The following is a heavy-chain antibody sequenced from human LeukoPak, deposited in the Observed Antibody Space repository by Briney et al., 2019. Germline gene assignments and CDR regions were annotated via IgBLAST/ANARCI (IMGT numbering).Heavy chain of an antibody. CDR1: GYLFTGFY. D-gene: IGHD3-16*02. Sequence: ASVKVSCKTSGYLFTGFYIHWVRQVPGQGLEWMGWLNPQTGDTHFAQKFQGRVTMTRDTSISTAYMELSRLRSDDTAVYYCARAPSIRVITNFDYWGQGTLVTVSS. CDR3: ARAPSIRVITNFDY. V-gene: IGHV1-2*02. J-gene: IGHJ4*02. CDR2: LNPQTGDT.